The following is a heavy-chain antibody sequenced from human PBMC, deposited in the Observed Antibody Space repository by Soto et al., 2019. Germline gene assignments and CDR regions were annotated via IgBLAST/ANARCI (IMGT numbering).Heavy chain of an antibody. J-gene: IGHJ4*02. V-gene: IGHV1-69*08. CDR3: ARDPSESSAVAGGNY. CDR1: GGTFSSYT. D-gene: IGHD6-19*01. Sequence: QVQLVQSGAEVKKPGSSVKVSCKASGGTFSSYTISWVRQAPGQGLEWMGRIIPILGIANYAQKFQGRVTIXXDXSXXTAYMELSSLRSEDTAVYYCARDPSESSAVAGGNYWGQGTLVTVSS. CDR2: IIPILGIA.